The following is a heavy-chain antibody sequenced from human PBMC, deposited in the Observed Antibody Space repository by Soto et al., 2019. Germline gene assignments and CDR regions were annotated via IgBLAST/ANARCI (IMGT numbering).Heavy chain of an antibody. J-gene: IGHJ6*02. CDR1: GFTVSSNY. CDR2: IYSGGST. V-gene: IGHV3-53*01. CDR3: ARDRVVAAAGTRYYYYYGMDV. D-gene: IGHD6-13*01. Sequence: GGSLRLSCAASGFTVSSNYMSWVRQAPGKGLEWVSVIYSGGSTYYADSVKGRFTISRDNSKNTLYLQMNSLRAEDTAVYYCARDRVVAAAGTRYYYYYGMDVWGQGTTVTVSS.